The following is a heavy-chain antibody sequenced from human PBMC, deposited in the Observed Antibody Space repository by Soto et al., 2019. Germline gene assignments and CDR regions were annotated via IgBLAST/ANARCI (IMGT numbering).Heavy chain of an antibody. CDR3: APRPSLYYDSDIQCAY. J-gene: IGHJ1*01. CDR2: LYWDDDK. D-gene: IGHD3-22*01. CDR1: GFPLTPSGAA. V-gene: IGHV2-5*02. Sequence: QITLKESGPTLVKPTQPLTMTCPFSGFPLTPSGAAVGWICQPPVKALEWLAFLYWDDDKRYSPSLNSRLTITNDTTKNHVVLIMTNRDTADTAAYYCAPRPSLYYDSDIQCAYWGQGSLVTFGS.